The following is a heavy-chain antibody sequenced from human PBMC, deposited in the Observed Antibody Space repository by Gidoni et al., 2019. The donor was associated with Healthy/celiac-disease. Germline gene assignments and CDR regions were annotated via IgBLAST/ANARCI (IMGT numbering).Heavy chain of an antibody. V-gene: IGHV1-3*01. CDR2: INAGNGNT. CDR1: GYTFTSYA. J-gene: IGHJ4*02. CDR3: ARGEWLRAFDY. Sequence: VPFAPSGAEGMNPGASVQVSWQASGYTFTSYAMHWVRQAPGQRLEWMGWINAGNGNTKYSQKFQGRVTMTRDTSASTAYMELSSLRSEDTAVYYCARGEWLRAFDYWGQGTLVTVSS. D-gene: IGHD5-12*01.